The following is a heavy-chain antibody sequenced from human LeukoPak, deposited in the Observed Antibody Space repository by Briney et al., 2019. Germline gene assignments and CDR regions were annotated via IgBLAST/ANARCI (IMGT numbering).Heavy chain of an antibody. J-gene: IGHJ3*02. CDR3: ARGRLRGFAFDI. CDR1: GFTFSSYD. CDR2: IGTAGDT. Sequence: GGSLRLSCAASGFTFSSYDMHWVRHATGKGLEWVSAIGTAGDTYYPGSVKGRFTISRENAKNSLYLQMNSLRAGDTAVYYCARGRLRGFAFDIWGQGTMVTVSS. V-gene: IGHV3-13*01.